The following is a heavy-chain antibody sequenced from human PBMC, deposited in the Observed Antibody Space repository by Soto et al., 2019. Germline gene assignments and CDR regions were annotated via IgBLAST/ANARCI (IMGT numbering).Heavy chain of an antibody. Sequence: SLTCAVYGGAFSGYYWSWIRQPPGKGLEWIGEINHSGSTNYNPSLKSRVTISVDTSKNQFSLKLSSVTAADTAVYYCARVYGSGSLTNWFDTWGRGTMVTVSS. CDR3: ARVYGSGSLTNWFDT. V-gene: IGHV4-34*01. J-gene: IGHJ5*02. CDR2: INHSGST. CDR1: GGAFSGYY. D-gene: IGHD3-10*01.